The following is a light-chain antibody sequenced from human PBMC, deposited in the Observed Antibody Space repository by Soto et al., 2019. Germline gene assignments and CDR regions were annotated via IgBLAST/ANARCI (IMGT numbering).Light chain of an antibody. Sequence: EIVMAQSPATLSVSPGERATPSCRASQSVSSNLAWYQQKPGQAPRLLIYGASIRATGIPDRFGGSGSGTDFTLTISRLEPEDFAVYYCHQYGDSPLFGPGTKVDI. CDR1: QSVSSN. J-gene: IGKJ3*01. V-gene: IGKV3-20*01. CDR3: HQYGDSPL. CDR2: GAS.